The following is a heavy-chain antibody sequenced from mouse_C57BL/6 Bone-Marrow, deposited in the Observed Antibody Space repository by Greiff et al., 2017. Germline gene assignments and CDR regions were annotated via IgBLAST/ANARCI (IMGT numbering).Heavy chain of an antibody. D-gene: IGHD2-4*01. V-gene: IGHV2-6*03. Sequence: VKVVESGPGLVAPSQSLSITCTVSGFSLNSYGVHWVRQPPGKGLEWLVVIWSDGSTTYNSATNSRLRISKDNSKSQVFLKMNRLQTDDTAMYYCARPYYYDYDGYAMDYWGQGTSVTVSS. J-gene: IGHJ4*01. CDR2: IWSDGST. CDR3: ARPYYYDYDGYAMDY. CDR1: GFSLNSYG.